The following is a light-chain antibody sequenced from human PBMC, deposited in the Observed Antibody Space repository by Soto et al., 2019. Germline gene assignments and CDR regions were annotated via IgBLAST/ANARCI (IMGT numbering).Light chain of an antibody. CDR1: SSDVGGYNF. Sequence: HSVLTQPASVSGSPGQSIAISCTGTSSDVGGYNFVSWYQQHPGKAPKLVIYAVTNRPSGVSDRFSGSKSGNTASLTITGLQAEDEADYYCTSYARTTPVVFGGGTK. J-gene: IGLJ2*01. CDR2: AVT. CDR3: TSYARTTPVV. V-gene: IGLV2-14*01.